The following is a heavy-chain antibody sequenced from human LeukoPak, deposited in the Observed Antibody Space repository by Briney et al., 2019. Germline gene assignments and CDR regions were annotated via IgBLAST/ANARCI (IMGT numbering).Heavy chain of an antibody. V-gene: IGHV4-59*08. CDR2: IYYSGST. Sequence: SETLSLTCTVSGGSISSYYWSWIRQPPGKGLEWIGYIYYSGSTNYNPSLKSRVTISVDTSKNQFSLKLSSVTAADTAVYYYASYWELRHLNWFDPWGQGTLVTVSS. CDR3: ASYWELRHLNWFDP. D-gene: IGHD1-26*01. J-gene: IGHJ5*02. CDR1: GGSISSYY.